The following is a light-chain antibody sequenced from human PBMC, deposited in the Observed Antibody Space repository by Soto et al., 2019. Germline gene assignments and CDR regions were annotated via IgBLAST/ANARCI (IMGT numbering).Light chain of an antibody. CDR3: LRHNTYPLT. Sequence: DIQMTQSPSSVSASVGDRVTITCRASQDISDWLAWYQQRPGKAPKLLIYASTSLQSGVPSRFSGSGSETYFTLTITSLQPEDYATYYCLRHNTYPLTFGGGTKVEI. CDR2: AST. V-gene: IGKV1D-12*01. J-gene: IGKJ4*01. CDR1: QDISDW.